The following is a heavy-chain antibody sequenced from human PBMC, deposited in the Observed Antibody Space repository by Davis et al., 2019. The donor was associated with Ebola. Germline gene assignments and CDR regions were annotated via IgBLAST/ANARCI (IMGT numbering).Heavy chain of an antibody. V-gene: IGHV1-2*02. Sequence: ASVKVSCKASGYTFTGYYMHWVRQAPGQGLEWMGWINPNSGGTNYAQKFQGRVTMTTDTSTSTAYMELRSLRSDDTAVYYCARDGGEYQLLRSQKFDPWGQGTLVTVSS. J-gene: IGHJ5*02. CDR2: INPNSGGT. D-gene: IGHD2-2*01. CDR3: ARDGGEYQLLRSQKFDP. CDR1: GYTFTGYY.